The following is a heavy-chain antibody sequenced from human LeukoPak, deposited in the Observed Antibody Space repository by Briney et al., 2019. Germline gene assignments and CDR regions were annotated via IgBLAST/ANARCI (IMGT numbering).Heavy chain of an antibody. V-gene: IGHV4-59*01. Sequence: SETLSLTCTVSGGSISSYYWSWIRQPPGKGLEWIGYIYYSGSTNYNPSLKSRVTISVDTSKNQFSLKLSSATAADTAVYYCARDASLWGFDYWGQGTLVTVSS. CDR1: GGSISSYY. CDR2: IYYSGST. CDR3: ARDASLWGFDY. D-gene: IGHD3-16*01. J-gene: IGHJ4*02.